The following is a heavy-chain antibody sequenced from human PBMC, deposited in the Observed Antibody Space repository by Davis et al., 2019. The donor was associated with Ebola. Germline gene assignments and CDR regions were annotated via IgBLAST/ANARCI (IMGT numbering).Heavy chain of an antibody. CDR1: GGSISSYY. D-gene: IGHD2-15*01. CDR3: ARDCCSGGSCYSDY. V-gene: IGHV4-59*01. Sequence: SETLSLTCTVPGGSISSYYWSWIRQPPGKGLEWIGYIYYSGSTNYNPSLKSRVTISVDTSKNQFSLKLSSVTAADTGVYYCARDCCSGGSCYSDYWGQGTLVTVSS. J-gene: IGHJ4*02. CDR2: IYYSGST.